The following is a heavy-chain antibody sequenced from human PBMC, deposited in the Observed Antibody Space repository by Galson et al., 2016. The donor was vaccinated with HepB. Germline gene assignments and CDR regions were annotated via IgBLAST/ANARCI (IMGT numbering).Heavy chain of an antibody. CDR3: VRDNNYYYGMDV. D-gene: IGHD2/OR15-2a*01. CDR2: IYSGGST. CDR1: GFTVSSNY. V-gene: IGHV3-53*01. J-gene: IGHJ6*02. Sequence: SLRLSCAASGFTVSSNYMTWVRQAPGKGLEWVSVIYSGGSTYYADSVKGRFIISRDNSKNTLYLQMNSLRAEDTAVYYCVRDNNYYYGMDVWGQGTTVTVSS.